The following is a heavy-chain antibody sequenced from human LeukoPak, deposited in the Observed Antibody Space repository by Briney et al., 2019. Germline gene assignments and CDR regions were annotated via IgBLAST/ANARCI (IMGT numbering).Heavy chain of an antibody. Sequence: SETLSLTCTVSGGSISSYYWSWIRQPAGKGLEWIGRIYTSGSTNYNPSLKSRVTMSIDTSKNQFSLKLSSVTAADTAVYYCARDHSTYGSSPTDYWGQGTLLTVSS. CDR3: ARDHSTYGSSPTDY. CDR1: GGSISSYY. J-gene: IGHJ4*02. CDR2: IYTSGST. D-gene: IGHD3-10*01. V-gene: IGHV4-4*07.